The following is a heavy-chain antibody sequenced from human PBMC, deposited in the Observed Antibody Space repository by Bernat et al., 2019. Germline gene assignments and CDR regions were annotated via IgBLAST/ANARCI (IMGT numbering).Heavy chain of an antibody. CDR1: GFTFSSYA. Sequence: QVQLVESGGGVVQPGRSLRLSCAASGFTFSSYAMHWVRQAPGKGLEWVAVISYDGSNKYYADSVEGRFTISRDNSKNTLYLQMNSLRAEDTAVYYCARGMVSSSWYSYWDWFDPWGQGTLVTVSS. J-gene: IGHJ5*02. CDR3: ARGMVSSSWYSYWDWFDP. V-gene: IGHV3-30-3*01. D-gene: IGHD6-13*01. CDR2: ISYDGSNK.